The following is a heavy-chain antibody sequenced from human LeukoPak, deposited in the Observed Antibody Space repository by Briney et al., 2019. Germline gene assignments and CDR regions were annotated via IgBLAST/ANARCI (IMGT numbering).Heavy chain of an antibody. Sequence: SVKVSCKASGYTSTNYYMHWVRQAPGPGHELMGGIIPIFGTANYAQKFQGRVTITADESTSTAYMELSSLRSEDTAVYYCARVRDYDTLVGEAFAIWGQGTMVTVSS. D-gene: IGHD1-26*01. CDR3: ARVRDYDTLVGEAFAI. CDR2: IIPIFGTA. J-gene: IGHJ3*02. V-gene: IGHV1-69*13. CDR1: GYTSTNYY.